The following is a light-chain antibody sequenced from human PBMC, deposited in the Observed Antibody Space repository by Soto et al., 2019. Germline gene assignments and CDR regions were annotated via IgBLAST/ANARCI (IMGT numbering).Light chain of an antibody. Sequence: QTVVTQPPSVSGAPGQRVTISCTGSSSNIGAGFDVHWYQQLPTTAPKLLIYGNNNRPSGVPDRFSASKSGTSASLAITGLQADDEADYYCQAYDSSLSGVVFGGGTKVTVL. J-gene: IGLJ2*01. CDR2: GNN. V-gene: IGLV1-40*01. CDR3: QAYDSSLSGVV. CDR1: SSNIGAGFD.